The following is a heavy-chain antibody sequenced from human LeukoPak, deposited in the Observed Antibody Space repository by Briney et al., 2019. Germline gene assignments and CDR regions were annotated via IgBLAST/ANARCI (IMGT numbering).Heavy chain of an antibody. J-gene: IGHJ4*02. CDR2: IYYSGNT. CDR3: ARVDLRGYFFDY. CDR1: GGSMGDYY. D-gene: IGHD2-15*01. V-gene: IGHV4-59*01. Sequence: PSETLSLTCTVSGGSMGDYYWNWIRQPPGKGLEWIGYIYYSGNTSYNPSLKSRVTISLDTSKNQFSLKLSSVTAADTAVYYCARVDLRGYFFDYWGQGKLVTVSS.